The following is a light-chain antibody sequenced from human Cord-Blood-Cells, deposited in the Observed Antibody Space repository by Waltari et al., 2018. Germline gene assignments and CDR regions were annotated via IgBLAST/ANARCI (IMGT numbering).Light chain of an antibody. J-gene: IGKJ5*01. Sequence: DIVLTQSPLSPPVTPGEPASISCRSSQSLLHSNGYNYLDWYLQKPGQSPQLLIYLGSNRASGGPDRFSGRGSGTDFTLKISRVEAEDVGVYYCMQALQTPHFGQGTRLEIK. CDR1: QSLLHSNGYNY. CDR3: MQALQTPH. V-gene: IGKV2-28*01. CDR2: LGS.